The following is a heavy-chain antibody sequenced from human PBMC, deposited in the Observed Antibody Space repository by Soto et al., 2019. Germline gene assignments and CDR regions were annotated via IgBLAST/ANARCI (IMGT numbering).Heavy chain of an antibody. CDR2: ISGYNGNT. CDR3: AREGQAPYYYYGMDV. J-gene: IGHJ6*02. CDR1: GYTFTNYG. Sequence: QVQVVQSGDEVKKPGASVKVSCKASGYTFTNYGFSWVRQAPGQGLEWMGWISGYNGNTKYAEKFQGRVNMTTDTSTSTAHMELRSLRSDDTVVYYCAREGQAPYYYYGMDVWGQGTAVTVSS. V-gene: IGHV1-18*01.